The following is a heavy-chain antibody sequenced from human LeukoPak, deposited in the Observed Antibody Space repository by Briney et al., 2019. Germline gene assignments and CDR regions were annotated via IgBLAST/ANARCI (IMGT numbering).Heavy chain of an antibody. D-gene: IGHD1-7*01. V-gene: IGHV4-38-2*02. CDR2: IYHSGST. J-gene: IGHJ6*03. Sequence: SETLSLTCTGPGYSISSGYYWGWIRQPPGKGLEWIGSIYHSGSTYYNPSLKSRVTISVDTSKNQFSLKLNSVTAADTAVYYCARVTGTTGLAYYYYYYMDVWGKGTTVTVSS. CDR3: ARVTGTTGLAYYYYYYMDV. CDR1: GYSISSGYY.